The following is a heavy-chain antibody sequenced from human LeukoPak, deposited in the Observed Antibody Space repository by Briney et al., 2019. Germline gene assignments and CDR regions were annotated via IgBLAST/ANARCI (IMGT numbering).Heavy chain of an antibody. J-gene: IGHJ4*02. D-gene: IGHD1-14*01. Sequence: PGGSLRLSCAASGFTFRRFAMHWVRQAPGKGLEYVSAISSDGNNTYYADSVRGRFTISRDNSKNTVFLQMGSLRTEDMAVYYCARALSITGLDWGQGTLVTVSS. CDR3: ARALSITGLD. V-gene: IGHV3-64*02. CDR2: ISSDGNNT. CDR1: GFTFRRFA.